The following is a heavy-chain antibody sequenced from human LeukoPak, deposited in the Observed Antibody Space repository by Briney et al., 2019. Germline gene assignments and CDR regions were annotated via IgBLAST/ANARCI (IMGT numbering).Heavy chain of an antibody. CDR1: GGSFSDYY. Sequence: TETLSLTCAVYGGSFSDYYWSWIRQPPGKGLEWIGEINHSGSTNYNPSLKSRVTISVDTSKNQFSLKLSSVTAADTAVYYCARVGYYNGFDYWGQGTLVTVSS. CDR2: INHSGST. CDR3: ARVGYYNGFDY. D-gene: IGHD3-9*01. V-gene: IGHV4-34*01. J-gene: IGHJ4*02.